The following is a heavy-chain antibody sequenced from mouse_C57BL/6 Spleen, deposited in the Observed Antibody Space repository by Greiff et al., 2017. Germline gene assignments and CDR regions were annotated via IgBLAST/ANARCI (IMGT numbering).Heavy chain of an antibody. J-gene: IGHJ1*03. V-gene: IGHV1-26*01. D-gene: IGHD1-1*01. CDR3: ASSTVVARYFDV. CDR1: GYTFTDYY. Sequence: VQLQQSGPELVKPGASVKISCKASGYTFTDYYMNWVKQSHGKSLEWIGDINPNNGGTSYNQKFKGKATLTVDKSSSTAYMELRSLTSEDSAVYYCASSTVVARYFDVWGTGTTVTVSS. CDR2: INPNNGGT.